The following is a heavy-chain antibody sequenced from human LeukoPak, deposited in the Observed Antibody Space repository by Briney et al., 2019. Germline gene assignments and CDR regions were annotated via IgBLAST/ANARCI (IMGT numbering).Heavy chain of an antibody. J-gene: IGHJ2*01. Sequence: ASVKVSCKASGGTFSSYAISWVRQAPGQGLEWIGGIIPIFGTANYAQKFQGRVTITADESTSTAYMELSSLRSEDTAVYYCAATHQGYYYDSSGYLDWYFDLWGRGTLVTVSS. CDR1: GGTFSSYA. D-gene: IGHD3-22*01. CDR2: IIPIFGTA. CDR3: AATHQGYYYDSSGYLDWYFDL. V-gene: IGHV1-69*01.